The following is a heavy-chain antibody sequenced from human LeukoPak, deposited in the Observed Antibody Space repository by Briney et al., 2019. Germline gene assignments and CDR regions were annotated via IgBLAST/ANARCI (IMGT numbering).Heavy chain of an antibody. CDR2: ISYDGSNK. CDR3: ARDQDGPGGY. J-gene: IGHJ4*02. Sequence: GGSLRLSCAASGFTFSNYGMHWVRQAPGKGVEGVAVISYDGSNKYYADSVEGRFTIPRDNSKNALYLQMNSLRAEDRDVYYCARDQDGPGGYWGQGTLVTVSS. CDR1: GFTFSNYG. V-gene: IGHV3-30*03.